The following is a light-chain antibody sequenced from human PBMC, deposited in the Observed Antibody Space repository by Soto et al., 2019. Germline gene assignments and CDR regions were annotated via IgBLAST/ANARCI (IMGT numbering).Light chain of an antibody. Sequence: EIVMTQSPATLSVSPGERATLSCRASQSVNSNLAWYQQKPGQAPRILIYGASDRATAIPARFSGSGYGTEFTLTISSLKSEDFAVYYCQQYNDWPRTFGGGTKVEIK. CDR2: GAS. CDR1: QSVNSN. V-gene: IGKV3-15*01. CDR3: QQYNDWPRT. J-gene: IGKJ4*01.